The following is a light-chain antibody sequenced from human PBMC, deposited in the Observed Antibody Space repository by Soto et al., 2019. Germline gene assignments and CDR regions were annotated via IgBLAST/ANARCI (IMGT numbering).Light chain of an antibody. CDR3: QQSFNLPRT. Sequence: DIQMTQSPSSLSASVGETITITCRASQSISSSLNWLQHSPGQPPKLLLFAASNLHAGVPPRFSGSGSGTSFSLTIRSLQPEDFATYYCQQSFNLPRTFGPGTKVDIK. CDR1: QSISSS. J-gene: IGKJ1*01. V-gene: IGKV1-39*01. CDR2: AAS.